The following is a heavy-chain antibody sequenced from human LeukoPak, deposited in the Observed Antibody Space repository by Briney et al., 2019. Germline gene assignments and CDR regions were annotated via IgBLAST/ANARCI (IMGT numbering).Heavy chain of an antibody. V-gene: IGHV4-39*07. CDR3: ARMYSSSWYRGGFDY. CDR2: IYYSGST. Sequence: SETLSLTCTVSGGSISSSNYYWGWIRQPPGKGLEWIGSIYYSGSTNYNPSLKSRVTISVDTSKNQFSLKLSSVTAADTAVYYCARMYSSSWYRGGFDYWGQGTLVTVSS. CDR1: GGSISSSNYY. D-gene: IGHD6-13*01. J-gene: IGHJ4*02.